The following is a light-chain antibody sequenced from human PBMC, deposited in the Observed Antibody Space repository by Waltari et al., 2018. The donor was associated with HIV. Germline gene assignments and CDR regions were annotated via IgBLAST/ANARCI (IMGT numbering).Light chain of an antibody. CDR3: NCRDSNADHNYV. CDR2: GKN. V-gene: IGLV3-19*01. CDR1: SLRRYY. Sequence: SSELTQDPTVSAALGQTVTITCQGDSLRRYYASWYQQKTGQAPILVFYGKNNRPPGIPDRFSGSSSGDSASLTISGAQAEDEADYFCNCRDSNADHNYVFGTGTKVTVL. J-gene: IGLJ1*01.